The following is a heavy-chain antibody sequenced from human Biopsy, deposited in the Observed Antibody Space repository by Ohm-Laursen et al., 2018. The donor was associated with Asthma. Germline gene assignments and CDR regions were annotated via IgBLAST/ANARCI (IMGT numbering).Heavy chain of an antibody. Sequence: SDTLSLTCTVSGDAMSTSGSYWGWIRQSPGKGLEWIGSIYYSGRTYYNPSLESRVTISADTSKNHFSLKLTCVTAADTAVYYCARAVSSSSYWYFDLWGRGDLVTVSS. J-gene: IGHJ2*01. D-gene: IGHD6-6*01. CDR1: GDAMSTSGSY. CDR2: IYYSGRT. V-gene: IGHV4-39*02. CDR3: ARAVSSSSYWYFDL.